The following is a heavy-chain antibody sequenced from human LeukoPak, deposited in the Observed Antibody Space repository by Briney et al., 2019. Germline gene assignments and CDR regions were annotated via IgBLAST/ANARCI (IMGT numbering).Heavy chain of an antibody. CDR3: ARDGYSSSFYFDY. CDR2: INSDGSRT. CDR1: GFTFSNYW. V-gene: IGHV3-74*01. J-gene: IGHJ4*02. Sequence: GGSLRLSCAASGFTFSNYWMHWARQAPGKGLVWVSRINSDGSRTTYADSVKGRFTISRDNAKNTLYLQMNSLRAEDTAVYYCARDGYSSSFYFDYWGQGTLVTVSS. D-gene: IGHD6-6*01.